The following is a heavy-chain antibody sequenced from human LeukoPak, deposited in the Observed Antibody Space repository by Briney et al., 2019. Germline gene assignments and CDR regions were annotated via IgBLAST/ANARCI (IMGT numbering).Heavy chain of an antibody. V-gene: IGHV3-43*01. CDR1: GFSFRVYS. CDR3: ARVGNLQQLVGSPHH. Sequence: GGSLRLSCSTSGFSFRVYSFDWVRQPPGKGLGWVAVLSWDGDASFYSDSVQGRFTLSRDISKDSLYLKMNSLTTEDTALYYCARVGNLQQLVGSPHHWGQGTLVTVSS. CDR2: LSWDGDAS. D-gene: IGHD6-13*01. J-gene: IGHJ5*02.